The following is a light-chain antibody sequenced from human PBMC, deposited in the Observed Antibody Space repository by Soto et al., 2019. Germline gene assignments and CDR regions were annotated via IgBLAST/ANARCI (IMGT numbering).Light chain of an antibody. CDR2: SNS. CDR1: SSNIGTYF. CDR3: AAWDGSLSGNV. J-gene: IGLJ1*01. Sequence: VLTQPPSASGTPGQRVTISCSGSSSNIGTYFVYWYQQLPGTAPKLLIYSNSQRPSGVPDRFSGSKSGTSASLAISGLRSEDEADYYCAAWDGSLSGNVFGTGTKVTVL. V-gene: IGLV1-47*01.